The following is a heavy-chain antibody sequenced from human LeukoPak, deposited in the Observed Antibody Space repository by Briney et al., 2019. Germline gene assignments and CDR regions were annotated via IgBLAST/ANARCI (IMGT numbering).Heavy chain of an antibody. D-gene: IGHD1-26*01. CDR3: ARDSVTGSYYPTKFDY. V-gene: IGHV4-39*07. CDR2: IYYSGST. J-gene: IGHJ4*02. Sequence: PSETLSLTCTVSGGFISSSSYYWGWIRQPPGKGLEWIGSIYYSGSTYYNPSLKSRVTISVDTSKNQFSLKLSSVTAADTAVYYCARDSVTGSYYPTKFDYWGQGTLVTVSS. CDR1: GGFISSSSYY.